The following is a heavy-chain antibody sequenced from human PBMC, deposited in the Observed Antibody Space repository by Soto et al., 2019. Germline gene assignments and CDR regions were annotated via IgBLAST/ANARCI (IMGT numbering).Heavy chain of an antibody. Sequence: QVQLQESGPGLVKPSQTLSLTCTVSGGSISSGDYYWSWIRQPPGKGLEWIGYIYYSGSPYYNPSLKSRVTISVDTSKNPCSLKLSSVTAADTAVYYWASSIMMTFGGVIVFDYWGQGTLVTVSS. CDR3: ASSIMMTFGGVIVFDY. CDR2: IYYSGSP. CDR1: GGSISSGDYY. D-gene: IGHD3-16*02. J-gene: IGHJ4*02. V-gene: IGHV4-30-4*01.